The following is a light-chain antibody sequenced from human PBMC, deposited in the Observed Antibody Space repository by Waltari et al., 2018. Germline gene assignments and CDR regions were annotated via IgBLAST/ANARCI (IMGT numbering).Light chain of an antibody. Sequence: QSALTHPASVSGSPGPSITISCTATSTHVGAYTTVSSYQQHPGKAPKLMIYDVSNRPSGVSNRFSGSKSGNTASLTISGLQAEDEADYYCSSYIGSSTLELFGGGTSLTVL. CDR1: STHVGAYTT. CDR3: SSYIGSSTLEL. J-gene: IGLJ2*01. V-gene: IGLV2-14*03. CDR2: DVS.